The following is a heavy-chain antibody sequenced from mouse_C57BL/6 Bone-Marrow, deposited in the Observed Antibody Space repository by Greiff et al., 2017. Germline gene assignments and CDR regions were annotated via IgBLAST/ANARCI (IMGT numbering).Heavy chain of an antibody. CDR3: ARRRYFDV. CDR2: INPNNGGT. Sequence: EVQLQQSGPELVKPGASVKISCKASGYTFTDYYMNWVKQSHGKSLEWIGDINPNNGGTSYNQKFKGKATLTVDKSSSTAYMELRSLTSEDSAVXYCARRRYFDVWGTGTTVTVSS. CDR1: GYTFTDYY. V-gene: IGHV1-26*01. J-gene: IGHJ1*03.